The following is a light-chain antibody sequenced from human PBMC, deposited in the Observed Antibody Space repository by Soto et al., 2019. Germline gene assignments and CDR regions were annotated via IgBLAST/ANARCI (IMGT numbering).Light chain of an antibody. Sequence: DIVLTQSPATLSLSPGERATLSCRASQSVSSSYLAWYQQKPGQAPRLLIYGASSRATGIPDRFSGSGSGTDFTLTISRLEPEDFAVYYCQQYGSSPPTFGQGTKVDIK. CDR2: GAS. CDR1: QSVSSSY. V-gene: IGKV3-20*01. J-gene: IGKJ1*01. CDR3: QQYGSSPPT.